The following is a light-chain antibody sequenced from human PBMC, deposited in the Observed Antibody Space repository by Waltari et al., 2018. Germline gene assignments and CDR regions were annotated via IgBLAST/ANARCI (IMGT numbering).Light chain of an antibody. CDR1: SSDVGGYNY. CDR2: DVS. CDR3: CSYAGIYTYV. V-gene: IGLV2-11*01. Sequence: QSALTQPRSVAGSPGQSVTISCTGTSSDVGGYNYVSWYQQHPGKAPKPMIYDVSKRPSGVPDRFSGSKSVNTASLTISGLQAEDEADYYCCSYAGIYTYVFGTGTKVTVL. J-gene: IGLJ1*01.